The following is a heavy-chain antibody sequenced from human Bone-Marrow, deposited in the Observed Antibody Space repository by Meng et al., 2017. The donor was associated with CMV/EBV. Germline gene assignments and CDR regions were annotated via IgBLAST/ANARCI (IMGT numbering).Heavy chain of an antibody. D-gene: IGHD3-3*01. V-gene: IGHV4-61*01. CDR3: ARVSIFGVVPNWFDP. CDR2: IYYSGST. CDR1: GGSVSSGSYY. Sequence: SETLSLTCTVSGGSVSSGSYYWSWIRQPPGKGLEWIGYIYYSGSTNYNPSLKSRVTISVDTSKNQFSLKLSSVTAADTAVYYCARVSIFGVVPNWFDPWGQGTLVTVYS. J-gene: IGHJ5*02.